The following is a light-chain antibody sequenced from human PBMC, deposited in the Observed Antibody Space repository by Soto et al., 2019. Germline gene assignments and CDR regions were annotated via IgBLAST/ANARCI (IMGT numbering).Light chain of an antibody. CDR2: GAS. CDR3: HQFYNWPT. V-gene: IGKV3-15*01. CDR1: QSVSSN. Sequence: EIVMTQSPATLSMSPGERATLSCRASQSVSSNLAWYQQKPGQAPRLLIYGASTRATGIPARFSGSGSETEFTLTISSLQFDDFAVYYCHQFYNWPTFGQGTRLEI. J-gene: IGKJ5*01.